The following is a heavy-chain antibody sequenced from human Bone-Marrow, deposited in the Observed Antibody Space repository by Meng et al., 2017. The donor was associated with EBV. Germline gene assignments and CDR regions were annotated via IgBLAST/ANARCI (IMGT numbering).Heavy chain of an antibody. CDR2: INPGNGNT. CDR3: ATEPGYSSG. D-gene: IGHD6-19*01. J-gene: IGHJ4*02. V-gene: IGHV1-3*01. Sequence: QVQLVQSGAEGRKPGASVKVSCKASGYTFTNYAMHWVRQAPGQRLEWMGWINPGNGNTKYSQKFQGRASITRDISASIVYMELTSLRSEDTAVYYCATEPGYSSGWGQGTLVTVSS. CDR1: GYTFTNYA.